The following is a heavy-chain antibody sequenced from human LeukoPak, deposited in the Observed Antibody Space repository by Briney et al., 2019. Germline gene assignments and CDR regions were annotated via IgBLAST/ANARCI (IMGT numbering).Heavy chain of an antibody. V-gene: IGHV4-34*01. J-gene: IGHJ4*02. CDR2: INHSGST. Sequence: PSETLSPTCAVYGGSFSGYYWSWIRQPPGKGLEWIGEINHSGSTNYNPSLKSRVTISVDTSKNQFSLKLSSVTAADTAVYYCARGAPSGSYYAKLDYWGQGTLVTVSS. CDR3: ARGAPSGSYYAKLDY. D-gene: IGHD1-26*01. CDR1: GGSFSGYY.